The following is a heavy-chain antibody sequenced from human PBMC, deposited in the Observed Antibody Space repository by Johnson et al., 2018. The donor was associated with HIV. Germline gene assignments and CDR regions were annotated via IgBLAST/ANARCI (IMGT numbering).Heavy chain of an antibody. D-gene: IGHD6-13*01. CDR2: ISGSGGST. Sequence: EVQLVESGGGLVQPGRSLRLSCAASGFTFDDYAMSWVRQAPGKGLEWVSAISGSGGSTYYADSVKGRFTISRDNSKNTLCLKMNSLRAEDTAVYYWAKDRASGYSSSWYPDAFDIWGQGTMVTVSS. J-gene: IGHJ3*02. CDR3: AKDRASGYSSSWYPDAFDI. CDR1: GFTFDDYA. V-gene: IGHV3-23*04.